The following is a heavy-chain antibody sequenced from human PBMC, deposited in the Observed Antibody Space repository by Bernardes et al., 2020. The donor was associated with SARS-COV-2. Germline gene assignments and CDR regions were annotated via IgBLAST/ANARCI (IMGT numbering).Heavy chain of an antibody. CDR2: VSWEESTP. V-gene: IGHV3-43*01. D-gene: IGHD3-3*01. CDR1: GFTFEDYT. J-gene: IGHJ3*01. CDR3: ATERQSLTIFGVGHDAFDF. Sequence: GGSLRLSCAASGFTFEDYTMHWVRQVPGKGLGWVSLVSWEESTPNYADSVKGRFIISRDSSRNTLHLQMNSLRKEDTALYYCATERQSLTIFGVGHDAFDFWGQGTMVTVSS.